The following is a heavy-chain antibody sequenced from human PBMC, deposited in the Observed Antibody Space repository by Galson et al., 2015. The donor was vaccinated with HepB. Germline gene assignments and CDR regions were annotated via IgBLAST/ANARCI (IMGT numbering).Heavy chain of an antibody. J-gene: IGHJ5*02. V-gene: IGHV3-64D*06. CDR2: ISSNGVST. Sequence: SLRLSCAASGFTFSRYAMHWVRQAPGKGLEYVSAISSNGVSTYYADSVKGRFIISRDNSKNTLYLQMSSLRAEDTAVYYCVKTMYSSSWYFSSAFDPWGQGTLVTVSS. CDR1: GFTFSRYA. D-gene: IGHD6-13*01. CDR3: VKTMYSSSWYFSSAFDP.